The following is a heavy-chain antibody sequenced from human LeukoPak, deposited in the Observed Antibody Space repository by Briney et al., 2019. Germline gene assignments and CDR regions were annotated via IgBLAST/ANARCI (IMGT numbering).Heavy chain of an antibody. CDR1: GFTFRNHW. J-gene: IGHJ4*02. V-gene: IGHV3-74*03. D-gene: IGHD6-6*01. Sequence: GGSLRLSCAASGFTFRNHWMHWGRQTPGKGLLWVSRISSDGTSTTYADSVKGRFTISRDNAKNTLYLQMNNLRAEDTAMYYCARDQRVTGRPDIDYWGQGTLVIVSS. CDR2: ISSDGTST. CDR3: ARDQRVTGRPDIDY.